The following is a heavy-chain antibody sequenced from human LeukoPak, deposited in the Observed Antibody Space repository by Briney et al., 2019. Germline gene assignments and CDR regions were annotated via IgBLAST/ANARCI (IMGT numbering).Heavy chain of an antibody. CDR2: FYYSGST. J-gene: IGHJ4*02. V-gene: IGHV4-59*08. CDR3: ARQDSSGWEEDYYFDY. CDR1: GGSISSYY. Sequence: SETLSLTCTVSGGSISSYYWSWIRQPPGKGLEWIGYFYYSGSTNYNPSLKSRVTISVDTSKNQFSLKLSSVTAADTAVYYCARQDSSGWEEDYYFDYWGQGTLVTVSS. D-gene: IGHD6-19*01.